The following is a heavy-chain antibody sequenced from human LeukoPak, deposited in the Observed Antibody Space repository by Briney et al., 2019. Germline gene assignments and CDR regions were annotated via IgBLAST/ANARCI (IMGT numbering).Heavy chain of an antibody. CDR1: GFTFDDYA. V-gene: IGHV3-9*03. CDR3: AKGTYYDFWSGYLDY. Sequence: GRSLRLSCAASGFTFDDYAMHWVRQAPGKGLEWVSGISWNSGRIGYVDSVKGRFTISRDNAKNSLYLQMNSLKPEDMAVYYCAKGTYYDFWSGYLDYWGQGTRVTVSS. CDR2: ISWNSGRI. D-gene: IGHD3-3*01. J-gene: IGHJ4*02.